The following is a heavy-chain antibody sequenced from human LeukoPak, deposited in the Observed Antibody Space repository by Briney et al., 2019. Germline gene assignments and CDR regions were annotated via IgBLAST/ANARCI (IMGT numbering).Heavy chain of an antibody. CDR1: GFTSSNYA. Sequence: GGSLRLSRAASGFTSSNYAMHWVRQAPGKGLGWVVVISYVGSNKYYADSTKGRFTISRDNSKNTLYLQMNSLRAEDTAVYYCANGYYYGSGSYYKAAFDIWGQGTMVTVSS. D-gene: IGHD3-10*01. V-gene: IGHV3-30*18. CDR2: ISYVGSNK. J-gene: IGHJ3*02. CDR3: ANGYYYGSGSYYKAAFDI.